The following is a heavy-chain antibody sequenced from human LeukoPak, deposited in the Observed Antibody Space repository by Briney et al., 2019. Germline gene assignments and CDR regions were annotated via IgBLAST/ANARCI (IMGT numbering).Heavy chain of an antibody. J-gene: IGHJ4*02. CDR1: GFTFDDYA. D-gene: IGHD2-15*01. Sequence: SLRLSCAASGFTFDDYAMHWVRQAPGKGLEWVSGISWNSGSIGYADSVKGRFTISRDNAKNSLYLQMNSLRAEDMAFYYCAKGYCSGGSCCLDYWGQGTLVTVSS. CDR2: ISWNSGSI. CDR3: AKGYCSGGSCCLDY. V-gene: IGHV3-9*03.